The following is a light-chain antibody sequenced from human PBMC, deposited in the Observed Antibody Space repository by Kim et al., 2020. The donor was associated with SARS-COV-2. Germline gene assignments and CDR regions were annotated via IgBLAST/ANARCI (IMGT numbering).Light chain of an antibody. CDR2: WAS. Sequence: DIVMTQSPDSLAVSLGERATINCKSSQSVLYSSNNKNYLAWYQQKPGQPPKLLIYWASTRESGVPDRFSGSGSGTDFTLTISSLQAEDGAVDYCQQYYSTPLTFGPGTKVDIK. J-gene: IGKJ3*01. CDR3: QQYYSTPLT. V-gene: IGKV4-1*01. CDR1: QSVLYSSNNKNY.